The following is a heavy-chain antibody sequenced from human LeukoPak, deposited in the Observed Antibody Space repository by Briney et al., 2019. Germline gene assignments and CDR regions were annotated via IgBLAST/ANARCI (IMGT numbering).Heavy chain of an antibody. V-gene: IGHV1-69*05. CDR2: IIPIFGTA. CDR1: GGTFSSYA. Sequence: GGSVKVSCKASGGTFSSYAISWVRQAPGQGLEWMGGIIPIFGTANYAQKFQGRVTITTDESTSTAYMEQSSLRSEDTAVYYCASEGAGMGPFDYWGQGTLVTVSS. J-gene: IGHJ4*02. CDR3: ASEGAGMGPFDY. D-gene: IGHD5-24*01.